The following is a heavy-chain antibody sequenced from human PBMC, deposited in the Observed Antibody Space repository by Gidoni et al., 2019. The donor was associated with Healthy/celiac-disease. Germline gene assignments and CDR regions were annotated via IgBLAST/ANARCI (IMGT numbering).Heavy chain of an antibody. D-gene: IGHD2-15*01. CDR1: GFTFSRYA. V-gene: IGHV3-23*01. J-gene: IGHJ4*02. CDR3: AKDLVRGLNIVVVVAATPFDY. Sequence: EVQLLESGGGLVQPGGSLRLSCAASGFTFSRYAMSWVRQAPGKGLEWVSAISGSGGSTYYADSVKGRFTISRDNSKNTLYLQMNSLRAEDTAVYYCAKDLVRGLNIVVVVAATPFDYWGQGTLVTVSS. CDR2: ISGSGGST.